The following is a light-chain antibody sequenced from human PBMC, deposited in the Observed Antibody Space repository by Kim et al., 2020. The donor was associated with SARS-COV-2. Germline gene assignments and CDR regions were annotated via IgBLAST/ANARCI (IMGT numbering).Light chain of an antibody. CDR3: QQYTITSRT. Sequence: EIVLTQSPGPLSLSPGERAALSCRASQSVSDNYLAWYQQRPGQAPRLLIYGASTRATGIPDRFSGSGSGTDFTLTISRLEPEDFAVYYCQQYTITSRTFGQGTKVDIK. J-gene: IGKJ1*01. CDR2: GAS. V-gene: IGKV3-20*01. CDR1: QSVSDNY.